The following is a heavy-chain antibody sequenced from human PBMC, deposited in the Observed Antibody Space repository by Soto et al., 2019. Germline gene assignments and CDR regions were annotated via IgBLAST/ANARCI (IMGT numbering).Heavy chain of an antibody. CDR1: GFRFSSYG. Sequence: EVLLVGSGGGPVNPGGSLRLSCTASGFRFSSYGMNWVRQAPGKGLEWVSSISSGSSFIYYADSVKGRFTISRDNAKNSLYLQMNSLRADDTAIYYCTRVLLGGYYGSDFDFWGQGTQVTVSS. CDR2: ISSGSSFI. V-gene: IGHV3-21*01. D-gene: IGHD1-26*01. J-gene: IGHJ4*02. CDR3: TRVLLGGYYGSDFDF.